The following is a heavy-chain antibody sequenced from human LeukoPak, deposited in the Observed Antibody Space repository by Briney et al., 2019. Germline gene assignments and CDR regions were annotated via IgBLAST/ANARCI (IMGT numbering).Heavy chain of an antibody. J-gene: IGHJ4*02. Sequence: GSSVKVSCKASGGTFSSYAISWVRQAPGQGLEWMGWINPNSGGTNYAQKFQGRVTMTRDTSISTAYMELSRLRSDDTAVYYCARARADFWSGFLWGQGTLVTVSS. CDR3: ARARADFWSGFL. CDR1: GGTFSSYA. V-gene: IGHV1-2*02. CDR2: INPNSGGT. D-gene: IGHD3-3*01.